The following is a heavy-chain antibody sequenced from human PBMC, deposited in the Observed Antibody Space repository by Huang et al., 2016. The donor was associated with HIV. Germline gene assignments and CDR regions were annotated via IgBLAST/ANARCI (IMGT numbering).Heavy chain of an antibody. CDR2: IQNDGKKK. CDR3: ARGSYYDSSGYHPGYFDF. V-gene: IGHV3-33*04. D-gene: IGHD3-22*01. Sequence: VQLLESGGGVVQPGGSLRLSCAASGFILSNYAMHWVRQPPGKWLEWVTLIQNDGKKKYYSDSVKGRFTVGRDNSKNTLFLQMSSLRPDDTAIYFCARGSYYDSSGYHPGYFDFWGRGALVTVSS. J-gene: IGHJ4*02. CDR1: GFILSNYA.